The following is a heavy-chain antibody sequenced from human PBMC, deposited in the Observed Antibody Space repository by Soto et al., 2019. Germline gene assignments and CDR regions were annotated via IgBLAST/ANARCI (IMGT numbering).Heavy chain of an antibody. D-gene: IGHD3-10*01. CDR3: VKGSSAFRPYYFDY. CDR2: ISGGGGST. V-gene: IGHV3-23*01. CDR1: AVTFSSDA. Sequence: GGSLGLSCAASAVTFSSDAMSWVRQAPGKGLEWVSAISGGGGSTYYADSVKGRFTISRDNSKNTLYLQLNSLRAEDTAVYYCVKGSSAFRPYYFDYWGQGTLVTVSS. J-gene: IGHJ4*02.